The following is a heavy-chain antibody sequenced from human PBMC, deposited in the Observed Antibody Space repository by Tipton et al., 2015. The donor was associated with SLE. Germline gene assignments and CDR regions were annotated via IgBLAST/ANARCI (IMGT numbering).Heavy chain of an antibody. CDR3: ARGGEYGSSWYPRYFYYMDV. CDR1: GGSFSGYY. CDR2: INHSGNT. Sequence: TLSLTCAVYGGSFSGYYWSWIRQPPGKGLEWIGEINHSGNTNYNPSLKSRVTISVDTSKNQFSLKLSSVTAADTAAYYCARGGEYGSSWYPRYFYYMDVWGKGTTVTVSS. J-gene: IGHJ6*03. V-gene: IGHV4-34*01. D-gene: IGHD6-13*01.